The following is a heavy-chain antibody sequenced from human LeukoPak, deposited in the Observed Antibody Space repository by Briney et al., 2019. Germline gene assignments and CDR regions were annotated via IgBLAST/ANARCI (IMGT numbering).Heavy chain of an antibody. CDR1: GGSVSSYY. V-gene: IGHV4-59*02. J-gene: IGHJ6*04. Sequence: PSETLSLTCSVSGGSVSSYYWSWIRQPPGKGLEWIGYIFNTGITSYNPSLNSRVIISVDTSKNQISLKIYSVTAADTAVYYCARNFPGRTEDVWGKGTTVTVSS. CDR2: IFNTGIT. CDR3: ARNFPGRTEDV.